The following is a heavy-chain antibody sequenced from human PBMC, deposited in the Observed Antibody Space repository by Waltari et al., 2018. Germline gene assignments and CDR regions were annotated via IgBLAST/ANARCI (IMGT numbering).Heavy chain of an antibody. Sequence: QVQLQQWGAGLLKPSETLSLTCAVYGGSFSGYYWSWIRQPPGKGLEWIGEINHRGSHNYNPALKSRVTISVDTSKNPFSPKLSPVTAADTAVYYWARGGPWGRTRTTDNHRDYWGQGTLVTVSS. CDR2: INHRGSH. CDR1: GGSFSGYY. J-gene: IGHJ4*02. V-gene: IGHV4-34*01. CDR3: ARGGPWGRTRTTDNHRDY. D-gene: IGHD3-16*01.